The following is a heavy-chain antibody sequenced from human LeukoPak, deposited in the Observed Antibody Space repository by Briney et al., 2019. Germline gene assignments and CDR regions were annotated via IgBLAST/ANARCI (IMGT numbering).Heavy chain of an antibody. CDR3: ARHDFFAFDI. V-gene: IGHV4-4*02. CDR1: GDSITNPKW. D-gene: IGHD2-21*02. CDR2: IYYSGTA. J-gene: IGHJ3*02. Sequence: SGTLSLTCAVSGDSITNPKWWSWVRQPPGRGLEWLGEIYYSGTANYNPSLGSRVTISVDKSKNQLSLRLSSVTAADTAVYYCARHDFFAFDIWGQGTMVTVSS.